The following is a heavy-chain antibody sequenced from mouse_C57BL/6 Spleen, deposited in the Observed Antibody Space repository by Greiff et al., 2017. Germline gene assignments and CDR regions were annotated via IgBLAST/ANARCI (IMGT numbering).Heavy chain of an antibody. CDR3: ARVDYDWFAY. Sequence: EVMLVESEGGLVQPGSSMKLSCTASGFTFSDYYMAWVRQVPEKGLEWVANINYDGSSTYYLASLKSRFIISRDNAKNMLYLQMSSLKSEDTATYYCARVDYDWFAYWGQGTLVTVSA. J-gene: IGHJ3*01. D-gene: IGHD2-4*01. V-gene: IGHV5-16*01. CDR2: INYDGSST. CDR1: GFTFSDYY.